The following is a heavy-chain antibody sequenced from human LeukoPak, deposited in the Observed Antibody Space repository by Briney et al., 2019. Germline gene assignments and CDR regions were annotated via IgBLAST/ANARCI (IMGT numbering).Heavy chain of an antibody. CDR2: IYYSGST. Sequence: SETLSLTCTVSGGSVSSGTYYWSWIRQPPGEGLEWIGYIYYSGSTNYDPSLKSRVTISVDTSKNQFSLKLSSVTAADTAVYYCARVEWFGELSPFDIWGQGTMVTVSS. CDR3: ARVEWFGELSPFDI. V-gene: IGHV4-61*01. CDR1: GGSVSSGTYY. D-gene: IGHD3-10*01. J-gene: IGHJ3*02.